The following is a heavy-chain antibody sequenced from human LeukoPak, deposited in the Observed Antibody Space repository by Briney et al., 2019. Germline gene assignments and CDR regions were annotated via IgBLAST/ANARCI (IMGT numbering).Heavy chain of an antibody. V-gene: IGHV4-34*01. D-gene: IGHD6-13*01. CDR3: ARRPIAVAGKVAFDI. CDR2: INHSGST. Sequence: SEAPSLTCAVYGGSFSGYYWSWIRQPPGKGLEWIGEINHSGSTNYNPSLKSRVTISVDTSKNQFSLKLSSVTAADTAVYYCARRPIAVAGKVAFDIWGQGTMVTVSS. CDR1: GGSFSGYY. J-gene: IGHJ3*02.